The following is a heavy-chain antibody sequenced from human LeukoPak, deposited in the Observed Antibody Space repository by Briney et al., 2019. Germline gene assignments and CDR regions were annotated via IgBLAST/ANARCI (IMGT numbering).Heavy chain of an antibody. J-gene: IGHJ4*02. V-gene: IGHV5-51*01. CDR1: GYSLTSYW. CDR3: ARSGSYLPDPFDY. CDR2: IYPGDSDT. D-gene: IGHD1-26*01. Sequence: GASLQISCKGSGYSLTSYWIGWVRQMPGKGLEWMGIIYPGDSDTRYSPSFQGQVTISADKSISTAYLQWSSLKASDTAMYYCARSGSYLPDPFDYWGQGTLVTVSS.